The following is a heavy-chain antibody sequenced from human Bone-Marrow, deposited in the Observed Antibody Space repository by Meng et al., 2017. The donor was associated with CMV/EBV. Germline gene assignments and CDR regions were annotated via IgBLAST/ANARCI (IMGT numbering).Heavy chain of an antibody. CDR2: INPNSGGT. Sequence: ASVKVSCKASGYTFTGYYMHWVRQAPGQGLEWMGWINPNSGGTNYAQKFQGRVTMTRDTSISTAYMELSRLRSEDTAVYYCIYDFWSGSIRSPDYWGQGTLVTFSS. V-gene: IGHV1-2*02. CDR3: IYDFWSGSIRSPDY. CDR1: GYTFTGYY. J-gene: IGHJ4*02. D-gene: IGHD3-3*01.